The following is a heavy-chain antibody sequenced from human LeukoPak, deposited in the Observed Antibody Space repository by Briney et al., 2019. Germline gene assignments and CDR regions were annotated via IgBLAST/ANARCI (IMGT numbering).Heavy chain of an antibody. V-gene: IGHV4-39*01. J-gene: IGHJ4*02. CDR3: ARRGFGGSQRDY. Sequence: SETLSLTCTLSGGSLNRGSSYWGWIRLPPGTGLEWLGNIYYSGTTSYNPSLKSRVTISLDMSKNQFSLKLSSVSAADTAVYYCARRGFGGSQRDYWGEGTLVTVSS. D-gene: IGHD6-13*01. CDR2: IYYSGTT. CDR1: GGSLNRGSSY.